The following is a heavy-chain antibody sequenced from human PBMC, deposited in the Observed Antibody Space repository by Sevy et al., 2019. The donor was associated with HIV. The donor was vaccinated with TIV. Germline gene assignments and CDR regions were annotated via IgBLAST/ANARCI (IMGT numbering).Heavy chain of an antibody. J-gene: IGHJ6*02. CDR3: ASFRSLSTVARGYYYYGMDV. CDR2: INHSGST. Sequence: SETLSLTCAVYGGSFSGYYWSWIRQPPGKGLEWIGEINHSGSTNYNPSLKSRVTTSVDTSKNQFSLKLSSVTAADTAVYYCASFRSLSTVARGYYYYGMDVWGQGTTVTVSS. V-gene: IGHV4-34*01. D-gene: IGHD4-17*01. CDR1: GGSFSGYY.